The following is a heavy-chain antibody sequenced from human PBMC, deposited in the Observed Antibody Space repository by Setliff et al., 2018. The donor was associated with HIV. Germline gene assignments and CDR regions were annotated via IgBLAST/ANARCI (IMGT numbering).Heavy chain of an antibody. CDR1: GYSISSGFY. CDR3: ARDYGAN. D-gene: IGHD3-10*01. J-gene: IGHJ4*02. Sequence: SETLSLTCTVSGYSISSGFYWGWIRQPPGKGLEWIGSIYHSGSTYYNPSVQSPVTISVDTSKNQFSLKLTSVTAADTAVYYCARDYGANWGQGTLVTVSS. CDR2: IYHSGST. V-gene: IGHV4-38-2*02.